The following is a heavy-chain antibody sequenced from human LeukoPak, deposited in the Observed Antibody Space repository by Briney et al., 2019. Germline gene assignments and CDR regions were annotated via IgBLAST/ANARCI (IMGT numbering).Heavy chain of an antibody. Sequence: PSETLSLTCTVSGYSISSGYYWGWIRQPPGKGLEWIGCIYYSGYTNYKSSLKSRVTISVDTSKNQFSLNLISVTAADTAVYYCARDSGTTGEVKFDPWGQGTLVTVSS. CDR1: GYSISSGYY. J-gene: IGHJ5*02. CDR2: IYYSGYT. CDR3: ARDSGTTGEVKFDP. D-gene: IGHD3-10*01. V-gene: IGHV4-38-2*02.